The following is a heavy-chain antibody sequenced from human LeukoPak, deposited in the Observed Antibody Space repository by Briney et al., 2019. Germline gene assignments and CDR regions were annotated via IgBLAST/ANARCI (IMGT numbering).Heavy chain of an antibody. Sequence: GGSLRLSCAASGITFSTYAMNWVRQAPGKGLEWVSSISSSSSYIYYADSVKGRFTISRDNGKNSLYLQMKSLRAEDTAVYYCARDREGYSGYDWEMGFDYWGQGTLVTVSS. V-gene: IGHV3-21*01. D-gene: IGHD5-12*01. CDR2: ISSSSSYI. CDR3: ARDREGYSGYDWEMGFDY. J-gene: IGHJ4*02. CDR1: GITFSTYA.